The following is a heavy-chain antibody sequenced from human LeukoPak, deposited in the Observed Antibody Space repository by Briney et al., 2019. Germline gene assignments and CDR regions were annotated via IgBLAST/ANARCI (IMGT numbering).Heavy chain of an antibody. CDR3: ARGRTLNDDFWSGYSHKWFDP. V-gene: IGHV4-34*01. D-gene: IGHD3-3*01. CDR2: VSHSGSI. J-gene: IGHJ5*02. CDR1: GGSFSAYY. Sequence: SETLSLTCAVQGGSFSAYYWSWLRQPPGKGLEWIGEVSHSGSINYNPSLKSRLTISEVSSKNQVSLNLSSMTDADTAVYYCARGRTLNDDFWSGYSHKWFDPWGQGTLVTVSS.